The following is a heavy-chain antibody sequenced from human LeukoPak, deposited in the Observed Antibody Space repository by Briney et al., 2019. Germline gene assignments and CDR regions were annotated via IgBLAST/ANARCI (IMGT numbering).Heavy chain of an antibody. CDR3: TRHMTYYGSGSLFED. Sequence: GGSLRLSCAASGFTFSGSAMHWVRQASGKGLEWVGRIRSKASSYATAYAASVKGRFTISRDDSKNTAYLQMNSLKTEDTAVYYCTRHMTYYGSGSLFEDWGQGTLVTVSS. D-gene: IGHD3-10*01. J-gene: IGHJ4*02. CDR2: IRSKASSYAT. CDR1: GFTFSGSA. V-gene: IGHV3-73*01.